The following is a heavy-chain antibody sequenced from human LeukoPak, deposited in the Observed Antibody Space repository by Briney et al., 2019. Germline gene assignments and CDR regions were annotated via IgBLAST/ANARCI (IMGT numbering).Heavy chain of an antibody. Sequence: ASVKVSCKASGYTFTGYYMHWVRQAPGQGLEWMGWINPNSGGTNYAQKFQGRVTMTRDTSISTAYMELSRLRSDDTAVYYCARDPPGEWFGEPLDYWGQGTLVTVSP. J-gene: IGHJ4*02. CDR3: ARDPPGEWFGEPLDY. D-gene: IGHD3-10*01. V-gene: IGHV1-2*02. CDR2: INPNSGGT. CDR1: GYTFTGYY.